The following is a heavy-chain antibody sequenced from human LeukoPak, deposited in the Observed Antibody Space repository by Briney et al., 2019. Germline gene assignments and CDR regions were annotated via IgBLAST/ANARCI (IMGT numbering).Heavy chain of an antibody. Sequence: GGSLRLSCAASGFTFSSYWMSWVRQAPGKGLEWVANMNQDGSEKYYLDSVKGRFAISRDNAKSSLYLQMNSLRADDTAVYYCARDRALYDSRRGYYYAEDDYWGQGTLVTVSS. J-gene: IGHJ4*02. D-gene: IGHD3-22*01. CDR2: MNQDGSEK. CDR1: GFTFSSYW. V-gene: IGHV3-7*01. CDR3: ARDRALYDSRRGYYYAEDDY.